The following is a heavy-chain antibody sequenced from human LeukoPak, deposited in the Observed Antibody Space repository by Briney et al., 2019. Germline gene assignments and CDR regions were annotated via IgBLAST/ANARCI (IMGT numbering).Heavy chain of an antibody. CDR3: ARVLDIVVVPAAPNDAFDI. Sequence: ASVKXXXXXSXXTFTCYYMXWVRQAPGQGLEXXGXINPNSGGKNYAKKFQGRVTITRETSISTAYMEMSRLRSDDTAVYYCARVLDIVVVPAAPNDAFDIWGQGTMVTVSS. J-gene: IGHJ3*02. V-gene: IGHV1-2*02. CDR1: XXTFTCYY. D-gene: IGHD2-2*01. CDR2: INPNSGGK.